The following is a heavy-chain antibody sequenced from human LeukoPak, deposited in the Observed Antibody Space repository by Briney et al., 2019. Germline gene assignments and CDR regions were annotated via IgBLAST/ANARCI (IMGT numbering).Heavy chain of an antibody. D-gene: IGHD2-21*02. Sequence: ASVKVSCKASGYTFISYAMHWVRQAPGQRLEWMGWINAGNGNTKYSQKFQGRVTITRDTSASTAYMELSSLRSEDTAVYYCARAYCGGDCYSGFDYWGQGTLVTVSS. CDR3: ARAYCGGDCYSGFDY. J-gene: IGHJ4*02. V-gene: IGHV1-3*01. CDR2: INAGNGNT. CDR1: GYTFISYA.